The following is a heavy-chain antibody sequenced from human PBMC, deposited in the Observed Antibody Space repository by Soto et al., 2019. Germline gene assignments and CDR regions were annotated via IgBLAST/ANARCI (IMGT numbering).Heavy chain of an antibody. CDR2: IIPIFGTA. CDR3: ATEGDGSGSYYYGMDV. CDR1: GGTFSSYA. J-gene: IGHJ6*02. Sequence: QVQLVQSGAEVKKPGSSVKVSCKASGGTFSSYATTWVRQAPGQGLEWMGGIIPIFGTANYVQKFQGRVTITADESTSTAYMELSSLRSEDTAVYYCATEGDGSGSYYYGMDVWGQGTTVTVSS. V-gene: IGHV1-69*12. D-gene: IGHD3-22*01.